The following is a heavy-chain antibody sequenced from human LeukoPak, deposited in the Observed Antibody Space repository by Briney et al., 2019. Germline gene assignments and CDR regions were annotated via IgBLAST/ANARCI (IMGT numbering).Heavy chain of an antibody. Sequence: ASVKVSCKASGYTFTGYYIHWVRQAPGQGLDWMGWINPDSGGTKYAQNFQGRVTMTMDTSISTAYMELSRLTSDDTAVYYCASWSRQGYCSSTSCYDRWFDPWGQGTLVTVSS. V-gene: IGHV1-2*02. CDR3: ASWSRQGYCSSTSCYDRWFDP. CDR2: INPDSGGT. D-gene: IGHD2-2*01. CDR1: GYTFTGYY. J-gene: IGHJ5*02.